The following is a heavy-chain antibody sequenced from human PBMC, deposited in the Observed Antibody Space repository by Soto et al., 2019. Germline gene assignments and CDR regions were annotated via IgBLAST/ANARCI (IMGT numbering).Heavy chain of an antibody. D-gene: IGHD2-15*01. CDR2: IIPMFGTA. CDR1: GGTFSRDA. J-gene: IGHJ5*02. Sequence: SVKVSCKASGGTFSRDAISWVRQAPGQGLEWMGGIIPMFGTAKYVQKFQGRLTITADESTTTAYMELRSLISDDTAVYYCARVVVVVAASQLGWFDPWGQGTLVTVSS. V-gene: IGHV1-69*13. CDR3: ARVVVVVAASQLGWFDP.